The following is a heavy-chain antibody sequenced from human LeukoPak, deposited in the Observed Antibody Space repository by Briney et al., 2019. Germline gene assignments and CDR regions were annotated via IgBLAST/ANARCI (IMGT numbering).Heavy chain of an antibody. CDR1: GFTFSSYA. V-gene: IGHV3-23*01. D-gene: IGHD2-2*01. CDR3: AKGHRYCSSTSCCADDY. Sequence: GGSLRLSCAASGFTFSSYAMSGVREAPGKGLEWGSAISGSGGSTYYADSVKGRFTISRDNSKNTLYLQMNSLRAEDTAVYYCAKGHRYCSSTSCCADDYWGQGTLVTVSS. CDR2: ISGSGGST. J-gene: IGHJ4*02.